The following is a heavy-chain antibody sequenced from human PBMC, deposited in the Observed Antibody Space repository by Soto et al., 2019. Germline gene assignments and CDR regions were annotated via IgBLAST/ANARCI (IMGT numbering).Heavy chain of an antibody. CDR1: GFTISTYH. Sequence: EVKLAESGGDSVQPGGSLRLSCAASGFTISTYHLNWVRQAPGKGLEWVSYISTDLRALYYADSVRGRFTISRDNAKNSLYLQMTSLRDEDTGVYYCTRDGRRGYDMDVWGQGTTVTVSS. D-gene: IGHD1-26*01. CDR2: ISTDLRAL. J-gene: IGHJ6*02. CDR3: TRDGRRGYDMDV. V-gene: IGHV3-48*02.